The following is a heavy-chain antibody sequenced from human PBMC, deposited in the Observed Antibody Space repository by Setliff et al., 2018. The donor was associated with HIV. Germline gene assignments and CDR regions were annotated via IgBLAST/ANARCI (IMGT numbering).Heavy chain of an antibody. D-gene: IGHD6-19*01. CDR3: ARLGTSGWYSYFDY. CDR2: VYYSGSI. CDR1: GDSFSSGTYY. J-gene: IGHJ4*02. V-gene: IGHV4-39*01. Sequence: PSETLSLTCSVSGDSFSSGTYYWGWIRQPPGKGLEWIGSVYYSGSIDYNPSLKSRVTISMDTAKSQFSLKLASVTAADTSIYHCARLGTSGWYSYFDYWGQGILVTAPQ.